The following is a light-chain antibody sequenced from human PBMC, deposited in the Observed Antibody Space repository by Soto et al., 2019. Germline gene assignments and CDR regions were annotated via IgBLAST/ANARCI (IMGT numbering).Light chain of an antibody. V-gene: IGKV3-20*01. CDR1: QTISKNY. J-gene: IGKJ4*01. Sequence: EIVLTQSPGTLSLSPGERATLSCRASQTISKNYLAWYQQKPGQAPRPLIYHASTSAAGIPDRFSGSGSGTDFTLTISRLEPEDFAVYFCQQYASSPLTFGGGTKVEI. CDR2: HAS. CDR3: QQYASSPLT.